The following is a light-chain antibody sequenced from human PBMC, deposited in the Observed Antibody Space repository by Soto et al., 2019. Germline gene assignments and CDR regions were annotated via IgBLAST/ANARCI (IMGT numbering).Light chain of an antibody. CDR3: QQRSNWPPIT. V-gene: IGKV3-11*01. Sequence: EIVFTQSPATLSLSPGERSTLSCRASQSVSRYLAWYQQKPGQAPRLLIYDASNRATGIPARFSGSGSGTDFTLTISSLEPEDFAVYYCQQRSNWPPITVGQGTRLEIK. CDR1: QSVSRY. CDR2: DAS. J-gene: IGKJ5*01.